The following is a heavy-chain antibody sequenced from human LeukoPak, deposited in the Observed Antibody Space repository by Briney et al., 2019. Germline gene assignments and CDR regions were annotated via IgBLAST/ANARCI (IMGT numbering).Heavy chain of an antibody. CDR3: AREVDSGSYLRVNWFDP. D-gene: IGHD1-26*01. Sequence: QPGRSLRLSCAASGFTFSSYAMHWVRQAPGKGLEWVAVISYDGSNKYYADSVKGRFTISRDNSKNTLYLQMNSLRAEDTAVYYCAREVDSGSYLRVNWFDPWGQGTLVTVSS. J-gene: IGHJ5*02. CDR1: GFTFSSYA. V-gene: IGHV3-30-3*01. CDR2: ISYDGSNK.